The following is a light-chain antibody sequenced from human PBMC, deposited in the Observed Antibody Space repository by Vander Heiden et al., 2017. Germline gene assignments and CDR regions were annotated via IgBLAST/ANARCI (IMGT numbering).Light chain of an antibody. Sequence: DIVMTQSPDSLAVSLGERATINCKSSQSVLYSSNNKNYLAWYQQKPGQPPKLLIYWASTRESGVPDRFSGSGSGTDFTLTISSLQAEDVAVYYCHQYESTARLFGHGTKVDIK. CDR1: QSVLYSSNNKNY. CDR3: HQYESTARL. V-gene: IGKV4-1*01. CDR2: WAS. J-gene: IGKJ3*01.